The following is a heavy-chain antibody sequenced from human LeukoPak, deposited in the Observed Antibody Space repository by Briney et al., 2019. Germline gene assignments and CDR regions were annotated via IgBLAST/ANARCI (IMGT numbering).Heavy chain of an antibody. V-gene: IGHV3-21*01. Sequence: GGSLRLSCAASGSTFSSYSMNWVRQAPGKGLEWVSSISSSSDHIAYADSVKGRFTISRDNAKNALYLQVNSLRAEDTAVYYCARGVVPAAFDYWGQGTLVTVSS. J-gene: IGHJ4*02. CDR3: ARGVVPAAFDY. CDR2: ISSSSDHI. CDR1: GSTFSSYS. D-gene: IGHD2-2*01.